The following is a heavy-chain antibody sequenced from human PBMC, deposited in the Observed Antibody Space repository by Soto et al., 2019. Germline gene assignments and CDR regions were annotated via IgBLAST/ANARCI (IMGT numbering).Heavy chain of an antibody. J-gene: IGHJ4*02. CDR1: GYTFTSYG. D-gene: IGHD3-22*01. CDR3: ARSEGDYYDSSGLDY. Sequence: QVQLVQSGAEVKKPGASVKVSCKASGYTFTSYGISWVRQAPGQGLEWMGWISAYNGNTNYAQKLQGRVTMTTDTSXXTAYMELRSLRSDDTAVYYCARSEGDYYDSSGLDYWGQGTLVTVSS. V-gene: IGHV1-18*01. CDR2: ISAYNGNT.